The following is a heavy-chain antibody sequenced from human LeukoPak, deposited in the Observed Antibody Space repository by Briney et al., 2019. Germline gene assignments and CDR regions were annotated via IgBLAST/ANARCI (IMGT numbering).Heavy chain of an antibody. J-gene: IGHJ1*01. CDR3: AADSVGATKFEYFQH. CDR2: IVVGSGNT. Sequence: SVKVSCKASGFTFTSSAMQWVRQARGQRLEWIGWIVVGSGNTNYARKFQERVTITRDMSTSTAYMELSSLRSEDTAMYYCAADSVGATKFEYFQHWGQGTLVTVSS. CDR1: GFTFTSSA. V-gene: IGHV1-58*02. D-gene: IGHD1-26*01.